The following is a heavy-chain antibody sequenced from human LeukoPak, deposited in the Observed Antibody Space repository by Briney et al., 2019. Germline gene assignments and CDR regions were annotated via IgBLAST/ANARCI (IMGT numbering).Heavy chain of an antibody. CDR3: AKEASYCTNGVCYSRVFDT. Sequence: RLSWAASGVTFSSLAMSWVRQAQGKGLEWVSAISGSGGSTFYADSVKGRFTMSRDNSKNTLYQQMNSLRAEDTAVYYCAKEASYCTNGVCYSRVFDTWGQGTLVTVSS. CDR1: GVTFSSLA. CDR2: ISGSGGST. V-gene: IGHV3-23*01. J-gene: IGHJ5*02. D-gene: IGHD2-8*01.